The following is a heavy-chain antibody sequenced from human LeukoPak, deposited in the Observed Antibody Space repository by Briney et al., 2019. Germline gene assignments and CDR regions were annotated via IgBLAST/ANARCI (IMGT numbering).Heavy chain of an antibody. CDR3: ARDRRQRDYFDF. J-gene: IGHJ4*02. V-gene: IGHV4-39*07. CDR1: GGSISIRNYY. D-gene: IGHD1-1*01. CDR2: VYSSGSL. Sequence: PSETLSLTCTVSGGSISIRNYYWAWIRQPPGRQLEWIGSVYSSGSLYYNPSLKSRVTITVDTSNNQFSLKLNSVTAADTAVYYCARDRRQRDYFDFWGQGARVTVSS.